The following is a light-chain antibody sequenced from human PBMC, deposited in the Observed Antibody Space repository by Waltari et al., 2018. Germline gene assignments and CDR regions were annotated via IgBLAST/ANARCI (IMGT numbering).Light chain of an antibody. V-gene: IGKV4-1*01. J-gene: IGKJ2*01. CDR2: WAS. CDR1: QTILYGSTNKDY. CDR3: QQYYSVPYT. Sequence: DIVMTQSPDSLAVSLGEGVTINCKSSQTILYGSTNKDYLAWYQQKPGQPPKLLISWASSREFGVPDRFSGSGSGTLFTLTISSLQAEDVAVYFCQQYYSVPYTFGQGTKLEI.